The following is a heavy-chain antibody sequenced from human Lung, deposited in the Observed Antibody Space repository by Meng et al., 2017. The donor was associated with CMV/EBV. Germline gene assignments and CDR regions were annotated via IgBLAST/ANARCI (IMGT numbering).Heavy chain of an antibody. J-gene: IGHJ6*02. Sequence: GGSLRLSCAGSGSTFDDYAMHWVRQLPGKGLEWVSLITWEGGSTYYADSVKGRFTISRDKRKKSLFLQMNSLRVEDTASYYCATGLGLFGAVTGGMDVWGQGTTVTVSS. V-gene: IGHV3-43D*03. D-gene: IGHD3-3*01. CDR3: ATGLGLFGAVTGGMDV. CDR1: GSTFDDYA. CDR2: ITWEGGST.